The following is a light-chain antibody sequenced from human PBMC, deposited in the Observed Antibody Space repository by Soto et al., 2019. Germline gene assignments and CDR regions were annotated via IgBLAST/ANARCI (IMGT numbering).Light chain of an antibody. CDR1: QTVRNNY. Sequence: EFVLTQSPGTLSLSPGERATLSCRASQTVRNNYLAWYQQKPGQAPRLLIYDASSRATGIPDRFSGGGSGTDFTLTISRLEPEDFAVYYCQQYGSSLFTFGPRTKVDIK. V-gene: IGKV3-20*01. J-gene: IGKJ3*01. CDR3: QQYGSSLFT. CDR2: DAS.